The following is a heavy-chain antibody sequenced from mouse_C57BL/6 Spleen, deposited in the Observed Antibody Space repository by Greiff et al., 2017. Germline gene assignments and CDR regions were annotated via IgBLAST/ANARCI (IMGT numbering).Heavy chain of an antibody. J-gene: IGHJ3*01. D-gene: IGHD2-4*01. CDR3: ARGYYDYGAWFAY. V-gene: IGHV1-69*01. CDR1: GYTFTSYW. CDR2: IDPSDSYT. Sequence: QVQLQQPGAELVMPGASVKLSCKASGYTFTSYWMHWVKQRPGQGLEWIGEIDPSDSYTNYNQKFKGKSTLTVDKSSSTAYMQLSSLTSEDSAVYYGARGYYDYGAWFAYWGQGTLVTVSA.